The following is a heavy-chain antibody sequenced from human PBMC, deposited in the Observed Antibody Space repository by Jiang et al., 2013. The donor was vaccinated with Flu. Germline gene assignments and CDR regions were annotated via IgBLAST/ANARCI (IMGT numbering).Heavy chain of an antibody. J-gene: IGHJ4*02. V-gene: IGHV4-39*01. CDR3: ARQNTDYGDYSY. CDR1: GGSISSSSYY. D-gene: IGHD4-17*01. Sequence: GLVKPSETLSLTCTVSGGSISSSSYYWGWIRQPPGKGLEWIGSIYYSGSTYYNPSLKSRVTISVDTSKNQFSLKLSSVTAADTAVYYCARQNTDYGDYSYWGQGTLVTVSS. CDR2: IYYSGST.